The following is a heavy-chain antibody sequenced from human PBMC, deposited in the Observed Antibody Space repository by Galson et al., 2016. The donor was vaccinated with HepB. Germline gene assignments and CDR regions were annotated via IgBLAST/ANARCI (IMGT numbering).Heavy chain of an antibody. CDR3: ARDIRGMIRFFDWSTHFDS. CDR2: ISGTSTYI. D-gene: IGHD3-9*01. Sequence: SLRLSCAASGFTFNTYSMHWVRQAPGQGLEWVSSISGTSTYIYYADSVKGRFTISRDNAKNSLYLQMNNVRAEDTAVYYCARDIRGMIRFFDWSTHFDSWGQGTLVTVSS. CDR1: GFTFNTYS. V-gene: IGHV3-21*01. J-gene: IGHJ4*02.